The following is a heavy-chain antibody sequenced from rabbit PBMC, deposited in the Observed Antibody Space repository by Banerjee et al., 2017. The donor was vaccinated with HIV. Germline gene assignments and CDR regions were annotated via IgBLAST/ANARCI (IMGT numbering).Heavy chain of an antibody. CDR2: INSNTGNT. J-gene: IGHJ4*01. V-gene: IGHV1S45*01. CDR1: GFSFSYNA. D-gene: IGHD4-1*01. Sequence: QEQLEESGGDLVKPEGSLTLTCTASGFSFSYNAMCWVRQAPGKGPEWIACINSNTGNTVYASWAKGPFTISKTSSTTVTLQMTSLTAADTATHFCARDLAGVIGWNFDLWGQGTLVTVS. CDR3: ARDLAGVIGWNFDL.